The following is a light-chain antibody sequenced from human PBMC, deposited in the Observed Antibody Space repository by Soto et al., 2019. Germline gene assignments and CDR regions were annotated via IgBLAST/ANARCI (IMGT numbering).Light chain of an antibody. V-gene: IGLV7-43*01. CDR3: LLFYSDSRLWV. CDR1: TGAVTSDYH. J-gene: IGLJ3*02. Sequence: QAVVTQEPSLTVSPAGTVTLTCASTTGAVTSDYHPNWFQQKPGQAPRALIYSTSNKHSWTPARFSGSLLGGKAALTLSYVQPEDEAEYYCLLFYSDSRLWVFGGGTKLTVL. CDR2: STS.